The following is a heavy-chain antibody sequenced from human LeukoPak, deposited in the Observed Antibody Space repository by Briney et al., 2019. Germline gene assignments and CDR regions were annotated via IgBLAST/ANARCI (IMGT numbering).Heavy chain of an antibody. V-gene: IGHV4-39*01. J-gene: IGHJ3*02. Sequence: SETLSLTCTVSGGSISSSSYYWGWIRQPPGTGLEWIGSIYYSGSTYYNPSLKSRVTISVDTSKNQFSLKLSSVTAADTAVYYCARHFPYYYDSSGYYPSSDDAFDIWGQGTMVTVSS. CDR2: IYYSGST. CDR1: GGSISSSSYY. CDR3: ARHFPYYYDSSGYYPSSDDAFDI. D-gene: IGHD3-22*01.